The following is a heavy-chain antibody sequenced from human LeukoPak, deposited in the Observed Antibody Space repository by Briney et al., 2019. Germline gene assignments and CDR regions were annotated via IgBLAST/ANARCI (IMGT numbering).Heavy chain of an antibody. J-gene: IGHJ5*02. CDR1: GYTFTGCY. Sequence: ASVKVSCKASGYTFTGCYMHWVRQAPGQGLEWMGWINPNSGGTNYAQKFQGRVTMTRDTSISTAYMELSRLTSDDTAVYYCARQTPVGVWFDPWGQGTLVTVFS. CDR2: INPNSGGT. V-gene: IGHV1-2*02. CDR3: ARQTPVGVWFDP. D-gene: IGHD2-15*01.